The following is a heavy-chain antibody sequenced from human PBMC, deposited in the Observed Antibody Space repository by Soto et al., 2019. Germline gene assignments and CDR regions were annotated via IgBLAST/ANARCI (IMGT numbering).Heavy chain of an antibody. CDR3: ASLRGYSYGYEKDFDY. J-gene: IGHJ4*02. Sequence: QVQLQQWGAGLLKPSETLSLTCAVYGGSFSGYYWSWIXQPPGKGLEWIGEINHRGSTNYNPSLKSRVTISVDTSKNQFSLKLSSVTAADTAVYYCASLRGYSYGYEKDFDYWGQGTLVTVSS. CDR2: INHRGST. CDR1: GGSFSGYY. D-gene: IGHD5-18*01. V-gene: IGHV4-34*01.